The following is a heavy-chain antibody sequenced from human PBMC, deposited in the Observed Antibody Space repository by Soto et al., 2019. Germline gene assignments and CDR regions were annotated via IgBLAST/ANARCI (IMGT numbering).Heavy chain of an antibody. CDR2: IYYSGST. CDR3: ARRYGDYFDY. J-gene: IGHJ4*02. Sequence: QVQLQESGPGLVKPSETLSLTCTVSDGSISSYYWSWIRQPPGKGLEWIGYIYYSGSTNYNPSLKRRVTIAVDTSKNQFSLKLSSVTAADTAVYYCARRYGDYFDYWGQGTLVTVSS. CDR1: DGSISSYY. D-gene: IGHD4-17*01. V-gene: IGHV4-59*08.